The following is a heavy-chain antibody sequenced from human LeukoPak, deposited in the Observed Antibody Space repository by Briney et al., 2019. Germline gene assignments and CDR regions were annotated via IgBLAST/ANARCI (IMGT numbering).Heavy chain of an antibody. J-gene: IGHJ4*02. CDR2: ISGSGGST. D-gene: IGHD3-3*02. CDR1: GSTFSSYA. Sequence: PGGSLRLSCAASGSTFSSYAMSWVRQAPGKGLEWVSAISGSGGSTYYADSVKGRFTISRDNSKNTLYLQMNSLRAEDTAVYYCAKDTFLEWLSTLDYWGQGTLVTVSS. CDR3: AKDTFLEWLSTLDY. V-gene: IGHV3-23*01.